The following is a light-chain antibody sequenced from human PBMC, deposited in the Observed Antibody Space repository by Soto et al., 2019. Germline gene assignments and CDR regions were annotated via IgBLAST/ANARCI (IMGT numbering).Light chain of an antibody. CDR2: DDV. CDR1: NIGDKS. V-gene: IGLV3-21*02. CDR3: QVWDSSSNHWV. Sequence: SYVLLQPRSVSVAPGQTARITCGGDNIGDKSVHWYQQKPGQAPVMVVNDDVDRPSGIPERFSGSNSGNTATLTISRVEAGDEADYYCQVWDSSSNHWVFGGGTKLTVL. J-gene: IGLJ3*02.